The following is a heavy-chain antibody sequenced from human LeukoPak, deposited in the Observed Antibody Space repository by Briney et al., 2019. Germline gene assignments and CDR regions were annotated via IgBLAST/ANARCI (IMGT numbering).Heavy chain of an antibody. Sequence: SSETLSLTCTVPGYSISSGYYWGLIRQPPGKGLEWIGSIYHSGSTYYNPSLKSRVTISVDTSKNQFSLKLSSVTAADTAVYYCARVSFGVVIIDYWGQGTLVTVSS. V-gene: IGHV4-38-2*02. CDR3: ARVSFGVVIIDY. J-gene: IGHJ4*02. CDR2: IYHSGST. CDR1: GYSISSGYY. D-gene: IGHD3-3*01.